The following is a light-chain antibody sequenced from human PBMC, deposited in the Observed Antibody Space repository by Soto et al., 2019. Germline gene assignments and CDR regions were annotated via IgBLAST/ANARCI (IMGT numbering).Light chain of an antibody. J-gene: IGLJ1*01. V-gene: IGLV2-23*02. Sequence: QSALTQPASVSGSPGQSITISCTGTSSDVGSYNLVSWYQHHPCKAPKLMIYEVSKRPSGVSNRFSGSKSGNTASLTISWLQAEDEADYYCCSYAGSSTLVFGTGTKVTVL. CDR1: SSDVGSYNL. CDR2: EVS. CDR3: CSYAGSSTLV.